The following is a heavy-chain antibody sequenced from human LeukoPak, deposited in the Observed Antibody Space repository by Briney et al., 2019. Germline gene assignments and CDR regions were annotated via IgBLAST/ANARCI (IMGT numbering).Heavy chain of an antibody. CDR3: ARDQLELRDYYYYMDV. CDR2: IYSGGST. J-gene: IGHJ6*03. V-gene: IGHV3-53*01. D-gene: IGHD1-7*01. Sequence: PGGSLRLSCAASGFTVSSNYMSWVRQAPGKGLEWVSVIYSGGSTYYADSVKGRFTISRDNSKNTLCLQMNSLRAEDTAVYYCARDQLELRDYYYYMDVWGKGTTVTVSS. CDR1: GFTVSSNY.